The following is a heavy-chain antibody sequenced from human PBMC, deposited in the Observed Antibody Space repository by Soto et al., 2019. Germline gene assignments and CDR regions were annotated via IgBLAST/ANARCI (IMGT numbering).Heavy chain of an antibody. V-gene: IGHV1-2*04. CDR2: INPNSGGT. CDR3: ASTRVRCSSTSCSSGAFDI. Sequence: ASVKVSCKASGYTFTGYYMHWVRQAPGQGLEWMGWINPNSGGTNYAQKFQGWVTMTRDTSISTAYMELSRLRSDDTAVYYCASTRVRCSSTSCSSGAFDIWGQGTMVSVSS. CDR1: GYTFTGYY. J-gene: IGHJ3*02. D-gene: IGHD2-2*01.